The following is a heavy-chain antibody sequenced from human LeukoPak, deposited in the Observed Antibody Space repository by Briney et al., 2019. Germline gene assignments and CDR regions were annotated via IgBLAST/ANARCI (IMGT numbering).Heavy chain of an antibody. CDR1: GYTFTSYD. V-gene: IGHV1-18*01. Sequence: ASVKVSCKASGYTFTSYDINGVRQATGQGLEWMGWMNPNSGNTNYAQKLQGRVTMTTDTSTSTAYMELRSLRSDDTAVYYCARDPRWESIIIAAEEGVDWFDPWGQGTLVTVSS. D-gene: IGHD6-6*01. J-gene: IGHJ5*02. CDR3: ARDPRWESIIIAAEEGVDWFDP. CDR2: MNPNSGNT.